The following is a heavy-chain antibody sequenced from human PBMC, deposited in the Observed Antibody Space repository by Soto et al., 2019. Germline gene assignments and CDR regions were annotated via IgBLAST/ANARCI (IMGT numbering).Heavy chain of an antibody. Sequence: VQLLESGGGLVQPGGSLRLSCAVSGLTFSSYAMSWVRQAPGRGLEWVSGIGGSGDSTFYADSVKGRFTISRDNSKNTLYLQMNGLRVDDTAVYYCAKGRVRLGYCTGNSCADGMDVWGQGTTVTVSS. CDR3: AKGRVRLGYCTGNSCADGMDV. J-gene: IGHJ6*02. CDR1: GLTFSSYA. D-gene: IGHD2-8*02. CDR2: IGGSGDST. V-gene: IGHV3-23*01.